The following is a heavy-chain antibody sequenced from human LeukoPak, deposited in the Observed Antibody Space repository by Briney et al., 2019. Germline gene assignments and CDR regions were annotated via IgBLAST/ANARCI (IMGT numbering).Heavy chain of an antibody. J-gene: IGHJ4*02. Sequence: GRSLRLSCAVSGFTFSRYGMHWVRQAPGKGLEWVAVIWYDGGNKYYLDSVKGRFTISRDNAKNTLFLQMNSLRAEDTAVYYCVRGDRYDISGSFLDYWGQGILVTVSS. V-gene: IGHV3-33*01. D-gene: IGHD3-22*01. CDR2: IWYDGGNK. CDR3: VRGDRYDISGSFLDY. CDR1: GFTFSRYG.